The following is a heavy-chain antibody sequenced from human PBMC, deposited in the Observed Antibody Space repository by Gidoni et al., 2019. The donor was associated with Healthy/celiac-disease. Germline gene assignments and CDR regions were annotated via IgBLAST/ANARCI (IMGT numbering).Heavy chain of an antibody. J-gene: IGHJ6*02. CDR3: ARVGSSSPPSWGMDV. CDR2: INHSGST. Sequence: QVQLQQWGAGLLKPSETLSLTCAVYGGSFSGYYWSWIRQPPGKGLEWIGEINHSGSTNYNPSLKSRVTISVDTSKNQFSLKLSSVTAADTAVYYCARVGSSSPPSWGMDVWGQGTTVTVSS. CDR1: GGSFSGYY. D-gene: IGHD6-6*01. V-gene: IGHV4-34*01.